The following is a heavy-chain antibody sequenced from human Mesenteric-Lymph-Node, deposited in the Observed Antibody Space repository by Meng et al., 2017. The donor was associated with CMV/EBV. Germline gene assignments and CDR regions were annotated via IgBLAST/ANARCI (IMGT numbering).Heavy chain of an antibody. CDR3: ARVQISYGSGSYIDY. D-gene: IGHD3-10*01. J-gene: IGHJ4*02. CDR1: GGSVSSGSYY. Sequence: SGGSVSSGSYYWSWIRQPPGKGLEWIGYIYYSGSTNYNPYLKSRVTISVDTSKNQFSLKLSSVTAADTAVYYCARVQISYGSGSYIDYWGQGTLVTVSS. V-gene: IGHV4-61*01. CDR2: IYYSGST.